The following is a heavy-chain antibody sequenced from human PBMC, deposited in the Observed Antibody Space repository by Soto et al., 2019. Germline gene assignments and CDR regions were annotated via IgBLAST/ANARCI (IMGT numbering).Heavy chain of an antibody. D-gene: IGHD3-10*01. J-gene: IGHJ4*02. CDR3: AKGIVLLWTPYYFDF. Sequence: PGGSLRLSCAASGFTFSNYAMSWVRQAPGRGLEWVSDISGRGSGGRTYYADSVKGRFTISRDNSKNTLYLQMNSLRVEDTAVYYCAKGIVLLWTPYYFDFWGQGTLVTVSS. V-gene: IGHV3-23*01. CDR2: ISGRGSGGRT. CDR1: GFTFSNYA.